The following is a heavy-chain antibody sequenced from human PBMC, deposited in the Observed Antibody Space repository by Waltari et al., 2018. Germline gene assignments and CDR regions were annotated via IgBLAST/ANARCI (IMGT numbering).Heavy chain of an antibody. D-gene: IGHD5-18*01. J-gene: IGHJ4*02. CDR3: AAGYSYGSGYFDY. CDR1: GFTFSSYW. V-gene: IGHV3-7*01. Sequence: EVQLVESGGGLVQPGGSLRLSCAASGFTFSSYWMSWVRQAPGKGLEWVANIKQDGSEKYYVDSVKGRFTISRDNAKNSLYLQMNSLRAEDMAVYYCAAGYSYGSGYFDYWGQGTLVTVSS. CDR2: IKQDGSEK.